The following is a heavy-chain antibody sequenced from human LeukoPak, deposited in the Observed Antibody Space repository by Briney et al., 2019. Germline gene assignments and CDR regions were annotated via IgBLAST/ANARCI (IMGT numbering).Heavy chain of an antibody. CDR3: ARPLFGAISPGY. J-gene: IGHJ4*02. CDR1: GFTFSSHW. CDR2: IKEDGSET. Sequence: GGSLRLSCAASGFTFSSHWMTWVRQAPGRGLEWVANIKEDGSETFYGASVKGRFTISRDNAENSLTLQMNNLSPEDTAMYYCARPLFGAISPGYWGQGTLVTVSS. D-gene: IGHD3-10*01. V-gene: IGHV3-7*01.